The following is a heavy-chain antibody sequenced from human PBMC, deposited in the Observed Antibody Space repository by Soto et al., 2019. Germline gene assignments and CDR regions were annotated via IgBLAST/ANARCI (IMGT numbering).Heavy chain of an antibody. CDR3: AKRDGSGYIDDY. CDR1: GFTFSSYA. Sequence: GGSLRLSCVASGFTFSSYAMSWVRQAPGKGLEWVSAISGSGGSTYYADSVKGRFTISRDTSKNTLYLQLNSLRAEDTAVYYCAKRDGSGYIDDYWGQGTLVTVSS. CDR2: ISGSGGST. V-gene: IGHV3-23*01. J-gene: IGHJ4*02. D-gene: IGHD3-22*01.